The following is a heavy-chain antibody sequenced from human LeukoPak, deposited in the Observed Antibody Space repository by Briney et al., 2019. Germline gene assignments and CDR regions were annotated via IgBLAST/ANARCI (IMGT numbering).Heavy chain of an antibody. CDR2: INHSGST. J-gene: IGHJ4*02. CDR1: GESFSGYY. Sequence: SETLSLTCAVYGESFSGYYWTWIRQSPEKGLEWIGEINHSGSTHYNPSLRSRLIISVDTSKNQFSLKLTSMTAADTAVYYCARRVVYASLSYWGQGTLVTVST. D-gene: IGHD2-8*02. V-gene: IGHV4-34*01. CDR3: ARRVVYASLSY.